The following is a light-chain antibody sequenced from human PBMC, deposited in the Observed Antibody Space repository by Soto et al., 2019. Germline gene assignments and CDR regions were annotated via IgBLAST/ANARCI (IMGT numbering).Light chain of an antibody. CDR1: SSDVGTYNY. CDR2: EVG. V-gene: IGLV2-14*01. J-gene: IGLJ1*01. Sequence: QSALTQPASVSGSPGQSITISCTGTSSDVGTYNYVSWHQQHPGKAPKLMIYEVGNRPSGVSNRFSGSKSGNTASLTISGLQAEDEADYYCSSFTNSRAYVFGTGTKVTVL. CDR3: SSFTNSRAYV.